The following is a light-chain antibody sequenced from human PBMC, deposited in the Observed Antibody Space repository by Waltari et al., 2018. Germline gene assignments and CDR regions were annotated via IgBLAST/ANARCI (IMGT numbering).Light chain of an antibody. CDR3: YQHFITPFT. CDR1: QSVLYSSSNKNY. J-gene: IGKJ3*01. CDR2: WAS. Sequence: DIVMTQSPDSLAVSLGERATINCKSSQSVLYSSSNKNYLSWYQQKPGQPPMLFIYWASTRESGVPDRFTGGGSGTDFTLTISSLQAEDGAVYYCYQHFITPFTFGPGTRVDIK. V-gene: IGKV4-1*01.